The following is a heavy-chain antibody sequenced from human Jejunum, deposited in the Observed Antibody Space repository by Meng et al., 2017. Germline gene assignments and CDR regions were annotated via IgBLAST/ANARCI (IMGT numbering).Heavy chain of an antibody. J-gene: IGHJ4*02. D-gene: IGHD3-22*01. CDR3: SKDSYYYDSSGYYYD. CDR2: IGSSGSTT. V-gene: IGHV3-23*01. CDR1: GLTFSSCP. Sequence: GGSLRLSCAASGLTFSSCPMSWVRQAPGKGLEWVSSIGSSGSTTSYADSVKGRFTISRDNSKNTLYLQMNSLRAEDTAVYYCSKDSYYYDSSGYYYDWGQGTLVTVSS.